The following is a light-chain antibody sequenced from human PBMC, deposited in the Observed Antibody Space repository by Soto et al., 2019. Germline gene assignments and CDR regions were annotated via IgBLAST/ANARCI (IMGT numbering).Light chain of an antibody. CDR3: LQYRSFPRT. J-gene: IGKJ1*01. V-gene: IGKV1-17*01. Sequence: DIQLTQSPSSLSASVGDRVTITCRSSQGIRDDLGWYQQKAGEAPKRLIYAASSLHSGVPSRFSGSGSGTEFTLTISSLQPEDFATYYCLQYRSFPRTFGQGTKVDIK. CDR1: QGIRDD. CDR2: AAS.